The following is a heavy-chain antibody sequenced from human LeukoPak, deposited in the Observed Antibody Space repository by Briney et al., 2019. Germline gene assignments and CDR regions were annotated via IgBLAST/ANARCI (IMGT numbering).Heavy chain of an antibody. CDR3: AKEDQEDLGYYFDC. Sequence: GGSLRLSCAASGFTFSSYAMSWVRQAPGKGLEWVSAISGSGGSTYYVDSVRGRFTISRDNSKNTLYLQMNSLRAEDTAVYYCAKEDQEDLGYYFDCWGQGTLVTVSS. CDR2: ISGSGGST. D-gene: IGHD6-25*01. CDR1: GFTFSSYA. J-gene: IGHJ4*02. V-gene: IGHV3-23*01.